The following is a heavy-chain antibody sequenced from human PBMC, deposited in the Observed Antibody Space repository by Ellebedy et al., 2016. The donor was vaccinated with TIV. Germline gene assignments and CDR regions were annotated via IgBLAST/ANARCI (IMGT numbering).Heavy chain of an antibody. J-gene: IGHJ4*02. CDR3: VREQMGSSYPFDY. CDR2: IHSDGRTT. V-gene: IGHV3-74*01. D-gene: IGHD5-24*01. CDR1: GFSFSDYS. Sequence: GESLKISXAASGFSFSDYSMHSVRQAPGKGQVRVLRIHSDGRTTSYADSAKGRFTISRDSAKNMLYLQMNSLRAEDTAVFYCVREQMGSSYPFDYWGQGTRVTVSP.